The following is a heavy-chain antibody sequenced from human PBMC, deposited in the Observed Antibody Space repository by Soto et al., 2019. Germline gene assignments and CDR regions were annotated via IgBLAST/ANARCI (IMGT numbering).Heavy chain of an antibody. J-gene: IGHJ6*02. CDR3: ARGNPFNYAGFDV. CDR1: GYTFSDFD. Sequence: AAVKVSCKASGYTFSDFDINWLRQASGQGPEWMGWMNAKSGDTFFAQSFQVKFNMTWDTALGTAYMEVGSLTSDDTAMYYCARGNPFNYAGFDVWGQGTTVTVSS. D-gene: IGHD3-16*01. V-gene: IGHV1-8*01. CDR2: MNAKSGDT.